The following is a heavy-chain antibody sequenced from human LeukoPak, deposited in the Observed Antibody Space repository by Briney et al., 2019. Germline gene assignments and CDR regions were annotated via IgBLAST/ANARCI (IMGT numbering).Heavy chain of an antibody. Sequence: PGGSLRLSCAASGFTFSSYSMNWVRQAPGKGLEWVSSISSSSSYIYYADSVKGRFTISRDNAKNSLYLQMNSLRAEDTAVYYCARLPSGSYRDFDYWGQGTLVTVSS. J-gene: IGHJ4*02. CDR1: GFTFSSYS. CDR3: ARLPSGSYRDFDY. D-gene: IGHD1-26*01. CDR2: ISSSSSYI. V-gene: IGHV3-21*01.